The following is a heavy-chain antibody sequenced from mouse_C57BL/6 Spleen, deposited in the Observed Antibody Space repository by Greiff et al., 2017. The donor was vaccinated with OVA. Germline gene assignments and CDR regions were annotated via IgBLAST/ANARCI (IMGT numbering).Heavy chain of an antibody. CDR2: IHPNSGST. J-gene: IGHJ2*01. Sequence: QVQLQQSGAELVKPGASVKLSCKASGYTFTSYWMHWVKQRPGQGLEWIGMIHPNSGSTNYNEKFKSKATLTVDKSSSTAYMQLSSLTSEDSAVYYCASLSDSSGYVDYWGQGTTLTVSS. D-gene: IGHD3-2*02. CDR1: GYTFTSYW. CDR3: ASLSDSSGYVDY. V-gene: IGHV1-64*01.